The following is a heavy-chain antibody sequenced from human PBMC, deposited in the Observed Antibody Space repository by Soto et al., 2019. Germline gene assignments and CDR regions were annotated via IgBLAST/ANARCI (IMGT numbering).Heavy chain of an antibody. CDR1: GFAFSTYG. V-gene: IGHV3-30*18. D-gene: IGHD6-19*01. J-gene: IGHJ5*02. CDR3: AKDFGAWSDS. CDR2: ISYDGTDK. Sequence: QVHLVESGGGVVQPGRSLTISCVGSGFAFSTYGMHWVRQAPAKGLEWVALISYDGTDKYYADSVKGRFSISRDNSKQTLSLQMDSLRPGDPAVYYCAKDFGAWSDSWGQGTLVNVSS.